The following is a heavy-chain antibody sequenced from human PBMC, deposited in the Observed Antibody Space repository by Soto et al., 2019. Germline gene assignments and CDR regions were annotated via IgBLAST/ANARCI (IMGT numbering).Heavy chain of an antibody. V-gene: IGHV5-51*01. CDR1: GYSFTSYW. Sequence: GEALKISCKGSGYSFTSYWIGWVRQMPGKGPEWMGIIYPGDSDTRYSPSFQGQVTISADKSISTAYLQWSSLKASDTAMYYCARRSIDVAVLDFDYWGQGTLVTVSP. CDR2: IYPGDSDT. D-gene: IGHD6-19*01. CDR3: ARRSIDVAVLDFDY. J-gene: IGHJ4*02.